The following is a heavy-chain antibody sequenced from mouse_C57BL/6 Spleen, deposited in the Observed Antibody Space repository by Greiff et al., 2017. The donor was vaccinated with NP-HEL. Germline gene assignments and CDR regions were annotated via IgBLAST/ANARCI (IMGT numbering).Heavy chain of an antibody. CDR1: GYSFTGYF. CDR2: INPYNGDT. J-gene: IGHJ4*01. Sequence: EVQLQQSGPELVKPGDSVKISCKASGYSFTGYFMNWVMQSHGKSLEWIGRINPYNGDTFYNQKFKGKATLTVDKSSSTAHMELRSLTSEDSAVYYCARMDYEYAMDYWGQGTSVTVSS. V-gene: IGHV1-20*01. D-gene: IGHD2-4*01. CDR3: ARMDYEYAMDY.